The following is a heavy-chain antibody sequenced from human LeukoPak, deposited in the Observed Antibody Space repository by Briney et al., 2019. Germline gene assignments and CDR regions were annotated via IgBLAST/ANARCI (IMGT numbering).Heavy chain of an antibody. D-gene: IGHD3-3*01. CDR2: IKSKTDGGTT. Sequence: PGGSLRLSCAASGFTFSNAWMSWVRQAPGKGLEWVGRIKSKTDGGTTDYAAPVKGRFTISRDDSKHTLYLQMNSLKTEDTAVYFCTTDYLQTPTGYYTADYWGQGTLVTVSS. CDR1: GFTFSNAW. CDR3: TTDYLQTPTGYYTADY. J-gene: IGHJ4*02. V-gene: IGHV3-15*01.